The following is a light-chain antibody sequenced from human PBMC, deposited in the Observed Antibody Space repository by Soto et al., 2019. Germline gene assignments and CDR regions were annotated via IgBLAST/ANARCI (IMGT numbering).Light chain of an antibody. V-gene: IGLV1-40*01. Sequence: QSVLTQPPSVSGAPGQRVTISCTGSSSNIGSTYHVQWYQQLPGTAPKLLIHGNTDRPSGVPDRFSGSKSGTSASLAITGLQADDEADYYCQSYDDSLSVHYVFGTGTKLTVL. CDR1: SSNIGSTYH. CDR2: GNT. J-gene: IGLJ1*01. CDR3: QSYDDSLSVHYV.